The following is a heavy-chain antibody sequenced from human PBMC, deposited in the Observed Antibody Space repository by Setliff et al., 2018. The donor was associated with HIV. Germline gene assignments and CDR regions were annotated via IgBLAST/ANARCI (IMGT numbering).Heavy chain of an antibody. Sequence: SVKVSCKASGGTFSGYAISWVRQAPGQGLEWMGGIIPIIGITNQAQKFQGRVTITADKSTNTAYMELSSLRSEDTAVYYCAKDRGRGNWLDPWGRGTLVTVSS. V-gene: IGHV1-69*10. CDR1: GGTFSGYA. CDR2: IIPIIGIT. CDR3: AKDRGRGNWLDP. D-gene: IGHD3-16*01. J-gene: IGHJ5*02.